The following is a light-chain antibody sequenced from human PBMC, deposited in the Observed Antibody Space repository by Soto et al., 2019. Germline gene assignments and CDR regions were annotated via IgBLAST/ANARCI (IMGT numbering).Light chain of an antibody. Sequence: QSVLTQHASVSGSPGQSITISCTGTSSDIGVYNHVSWYQQHPGKAPKLMIYDVSNRPSGVSNRFSGSKSGNTASLTISGLQPEDEADYYCSSFTSTSTNYVFGTGTKVTVL. CDR1: SSDIGVYNH. J-gene: IGLJ1*01. CDR3: SSFTSTSTNYV. CDR2: DVS. V-gene: IGLV2-14*01.